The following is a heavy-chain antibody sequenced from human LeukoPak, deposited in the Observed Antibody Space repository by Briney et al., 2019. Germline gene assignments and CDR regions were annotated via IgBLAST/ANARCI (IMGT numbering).Heavy chain of an antibody. D-gene: IGHD4-23*01. CDR2: ISSSSGYI. V-gene: IGHV3-21*01. CDR3: ARDWVYGGNRAFDI. Sequence: GGSLRLSCAASGFTFSSYSMNWVRQAPGKGLEWVSSISSSSGYIYYADSVKGRFTISRDNAKNSLYLQMNSLRAEDTAVYYCARDWVYGGNRAFDIWGQGTMVTVSS. CDR1: GFTFSSYS. J-gene: IGHJ3*02.